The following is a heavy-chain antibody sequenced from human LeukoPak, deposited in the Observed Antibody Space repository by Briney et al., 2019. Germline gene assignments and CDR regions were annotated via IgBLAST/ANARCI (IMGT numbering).Heavy chain of an antibody. Sequence: ASVKVSCKASGGTFSSNAISWVRQAPGQGLEWMGGIIPIFGTANYAQKFQGRVTITADESTSTAYMELSSLRSEDTAVYYCARELRERYYFDYWGQGTLVTVSS. V-gene: IGHV1-69*13. CDR2: IIPIFGTA. CDR3: ARELRERYYFDY. D-gene: IGHD1-1*01. J-gene: IGHJ4*02. CDR1: GGTFSSNA.